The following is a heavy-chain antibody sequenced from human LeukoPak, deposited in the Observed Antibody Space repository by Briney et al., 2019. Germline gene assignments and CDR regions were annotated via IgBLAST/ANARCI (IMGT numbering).Heavy chain of an antibody. CDR3: ARSATEDTAMAVDY. V-gene: IGHV3-21*01. D-gene: IGHD5-18*01. J-gene: IGHJ4*02. Sequence: GGSLRLSCAASGFTFSSYSMNWVRQAPGKGLEWVSSISSSSSYIYYADSVKGRFTISRDNAKNSLYLQMNSLRAEDTAVYYCARSATEDTAMAVDYWGQGTLVTVSS. CDR1: GFTFSSYS. CDR2: ISSSSSYI.